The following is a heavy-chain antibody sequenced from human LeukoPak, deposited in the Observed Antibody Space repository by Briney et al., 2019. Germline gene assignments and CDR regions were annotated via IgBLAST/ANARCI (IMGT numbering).Heavy chain of an antibody. Sequence: GSLRLSCAASGTTFSTYAMNWVRQAPGKGLEWVSVISGSAASTSYADSVEGRFTISRDNSRNTLYLQMNNLRAEDTAVYHCAKCPTPEAEQLRIHFDYWGQGTLVTVSS. CDR3: AKCPTPEAEQLRIHFDY. CDR2: ISGSAAST. J-gene: IGHJ4*02. D-gene: IGHD6-6*01. CDR1: GTTFSTYA. V-gene: IGHV3-23*01.